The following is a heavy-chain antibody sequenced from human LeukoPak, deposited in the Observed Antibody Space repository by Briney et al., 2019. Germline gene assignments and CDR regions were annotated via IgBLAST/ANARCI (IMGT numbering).Heavy chain of an antibody. CDR3: ARYQGGYSSGWYEGFDY. CDR2: ISGSGGST. Sequence: PGGSLRLSCAASGFTFSSYAMSWVRQAPGKGLEWVSAISGSGGSTYYADSVKGRFTISRDNSKNTLYLQMNSLRAEDTAVYYCARYQGGYSSGWYEGFDYWGQGTLVTVSS. D-gene: IGHD6-19*01. J-gene: IGHJ4*02. V-gene: IGHV3-23*01. CDR1: GFTFSSYA.